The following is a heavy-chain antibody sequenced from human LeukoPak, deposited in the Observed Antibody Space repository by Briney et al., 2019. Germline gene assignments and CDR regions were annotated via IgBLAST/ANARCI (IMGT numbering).Heavy chain of an antibody. CDR2: ISGSGAST. CDR1: GFTFSSYA. Sequence: GGSLRLSCAASGFTFSSYAMNWRRQAPGKGLEWVSGISGSGASTYYADSVKGRFTISRDNSKNTLCLQMNSLRAEDTAVYYCARDLPSSGWYPLDSNWGQGTLVTVSS. J-gene: IGHJ4*02. D-gene: IGHD6-19*01. V-gene: IGHV3-23*01. CDR3: ARDLPSSGWYPLDSN.